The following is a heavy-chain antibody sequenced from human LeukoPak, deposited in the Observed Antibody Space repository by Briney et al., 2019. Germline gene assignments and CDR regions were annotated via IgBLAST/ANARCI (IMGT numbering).Heavy chain of an antibody. D-gene: IGHD2-2*01. V-gene: IGHV3-48*04. CDR2: TSSGSSTI. J-gene: IGHJ6*03. CDR3: TRDSAAYAPYFYYYMDV. Sequence: PGGSLRLSCVASGFTFSSYSMNRVRQAPGKALEWVSYTSSGSSTIYYADSVQGRFTISRDNAKNSLYLQMNSLRAEDTAVYYCTRDSAAYAPYFYYYMDVWGKGTTVTVSS. CDR1: GFTFSSYS.